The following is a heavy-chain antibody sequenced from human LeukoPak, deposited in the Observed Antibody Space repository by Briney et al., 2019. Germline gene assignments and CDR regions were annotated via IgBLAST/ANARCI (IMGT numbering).Heavy chain of an antibody. CDR3: ARDYHYYDSSGSSGY. CDR1: GYTFTSYG. Sequence: ASVKVSCKASGYTFTSYGISWVRQAPGQGLEWMGWISAYNGNTNYAQKLQGRVTMTTDTSTSTAYMELRSLRSDDTAVYYCARDYHYYDSSGSSGYWGQGTLVTVSS. V-gene: IGHV1-18*01. CDR2: ISAYNGNT. D-gene: IGHD3-22*01. J-gene: IGHJ4*02.